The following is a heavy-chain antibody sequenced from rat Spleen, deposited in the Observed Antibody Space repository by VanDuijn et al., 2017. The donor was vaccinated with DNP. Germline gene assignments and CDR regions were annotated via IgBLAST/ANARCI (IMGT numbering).Heavy chain of an antibody. CDR2: IWGDGST. Sequence: QVQMKETGPGLVQTTQTLSVTCTFSGFSLTSYGVHWVRQAPGKVPEWMGIIWGDGSTNYNSALKSRLSISRDTSKSQVFLTMNSLQTDDTAVYYCTTDQDYWGQGVMVTVSS. D-gene: IGHD1-11*01. CDR3: TTDQDY. V-gene: IGHV2-77*01. CDR1: GFSLTSYG. J-gene: IGHJ2*01.